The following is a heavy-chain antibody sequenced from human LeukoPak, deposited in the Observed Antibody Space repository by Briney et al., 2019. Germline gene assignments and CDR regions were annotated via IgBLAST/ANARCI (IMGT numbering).Heavy chain of an antibody. Sequence: SETLSLTCTVSGGSISSYCWSWIRQPAGKGLEWIGRIYTSGSTNYNPSLKSRVTMSVDTSKNQFSLKLSSVTAADTAVYYCARDPYSGSYFGIRAFDIWGQGTMVTVSS. CDR2: IYTSGST. CDR3: ARDPYSGSYFGIRAFDI. CDR1: GGSISSYC. V-gene: IGHV4-4*07. J-gene: IGHJ3*02. D-gene: IGHD1-26*01.